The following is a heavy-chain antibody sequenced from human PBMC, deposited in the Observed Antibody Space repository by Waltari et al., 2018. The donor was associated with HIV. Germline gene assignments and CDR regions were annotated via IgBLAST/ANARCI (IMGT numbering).Heavy chain of an antibody. D-gene: IGHD6-25*01. V-gene: IGHV1-2*05. CDR1: GNTFTGYY. CDR2: SNQNSGDT. CDR3: ARVRCGCMDV. J-gene: IGHJ6*02. Sequence: QEHLMQSGAEVKKPGASVQVSCTASGNTFTGYYSHWVRQAPGQGLEWVGRSNQNSGDTHYAQKLQGRFPITRVTCISTSYMELHSLTSDHTGGYFCARVRCGCMDVRGQGPTVTVS.